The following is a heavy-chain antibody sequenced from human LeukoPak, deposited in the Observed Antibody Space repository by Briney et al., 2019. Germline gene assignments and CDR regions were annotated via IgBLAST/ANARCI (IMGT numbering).Heavy chain of an antibody. Sequence: SETLSLTCAVYGGSFSGCYWSWIRQPPGKGLEWIGEINHSGSTNYNPSLKSRVTISVDTSKNQFSLKLSSVTAADTAVYYCARKPITMVRGVIKCYLDYWGQGTLVTVSS. CDR1: GGSFSGCY. J-gene: IGHJ4*02. D-gene: IGHD3-10*01. CDR2: INHSGST. CDR3: ARKPITMVRGVIKCYLDY. V-gene: IGHV4-34*01.